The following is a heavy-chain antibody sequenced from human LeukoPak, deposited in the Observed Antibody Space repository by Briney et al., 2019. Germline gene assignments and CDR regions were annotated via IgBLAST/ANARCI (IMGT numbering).Heavy chain of an antibody. CDR1: GYSFTSNW. J-gene: IGHJ4*02. V-gene: IGHV5-51*01. CDR2: IYPGDSDT. CDR3: AKQGNRYSYGPLSEVYYFDY. Sequence: GESLKISCEGSGYSFTSNWIGWVPQMPGKGLEWMGIIYPGDSDTRYSPSFQGQVTISVDKSISTAYLQWSSLKASDTAIYYCAKQGNRYSYGPLSEVYYFDYWGQGTLVTVSS. D-gene: IGHD5-18*01.